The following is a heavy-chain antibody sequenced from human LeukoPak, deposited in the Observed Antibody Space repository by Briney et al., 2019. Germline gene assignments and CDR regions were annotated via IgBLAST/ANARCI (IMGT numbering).Heavy chain of an antibody. CDR3: ARDGEEGNDY. CDR1: GGSISSSSYY. V-gene: IGHV4-39*07. J-gene: IGHJ4*02. CDR2: IYYSGST. Sequence: PSATLSLTCTVSGGSISSSSYYWGWIRQPPGKGLEWIGSIYYSGSTYYNPSLKSRVTISVDTSKNQFSLKLSSVTAADTAVYYCARDGEEGNDYWGQGTLVTVSS. D-gene: IGHD7-27*01.